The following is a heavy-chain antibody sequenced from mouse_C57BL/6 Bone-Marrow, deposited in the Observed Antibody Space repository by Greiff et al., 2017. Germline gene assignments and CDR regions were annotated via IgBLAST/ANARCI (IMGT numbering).Heavy chain of an antibody. D-gene: IGHD1-1*01. V-gene: IGHV1-78*01. J-gene: IGHJ4*01. CDR3: ARGDYGTHDAMYY. CDR2: IYPRDGST. Sequence: VQLQQPDAELVKPGASVKISCKVSGYTFTDHTIHWMKQRPEQGLEWIGYIYPRDGSTKYNEKFKGTATLTADKSSITAYMQLNSLTSEYSAVYFCARGDYGTHDAMYYWGQGTSVTVSS. CDR1: GYTFTDHT.